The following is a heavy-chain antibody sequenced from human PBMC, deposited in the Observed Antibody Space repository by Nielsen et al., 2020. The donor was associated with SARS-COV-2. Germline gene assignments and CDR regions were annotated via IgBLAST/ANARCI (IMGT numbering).Heavy chain of an antibody. D-gene: IGHD6-13*01. CDR1: GFTFSSYA. J-gene: IGHJ6*02. V-gene: IGHV3-23*01. Sequence: GESLKISCAASGFTFSSYAMSWVRQAPGKGLEWVSAISGSGGSTYYADSVKGRFTISRDNSKNTLYLQMNSLRAADTVVYYCAKQHSSSWSYGMDVWGQGTTVTVSS. CDR2: ISGSGGST. CDR3: AKQHSSSWSYGMDV.